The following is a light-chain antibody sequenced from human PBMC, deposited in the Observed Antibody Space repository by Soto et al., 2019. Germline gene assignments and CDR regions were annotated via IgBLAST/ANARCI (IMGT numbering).Light chain of an antibody. Sequence: QSVPTQPPSASGTPGQRVTISCSGSTSNLGSHTVDWYLQLPGTAPKLLIYVNNQRPSGVPDRFSGSKSGTSASLAISGLQSEDEATYYCATWDDSLNGAVFGGGTKLTVL. V-gene: IGLV1-44*01. CDR1: TSNLGSHT. CDR3: ATWDDSLNGAV. CDR2: VNN. J-gene: IGLJ3*02.